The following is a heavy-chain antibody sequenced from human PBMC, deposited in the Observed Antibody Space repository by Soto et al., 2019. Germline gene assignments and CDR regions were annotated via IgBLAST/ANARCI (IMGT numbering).Heavy chain of an antibody. D-gene: IGHD4-4*01. J-gene: IGHJ2*01. CDR1: GFTFSSYA. CDR3: ASRLWRDDYNGGYFDL. V-gene: IGHV3-30-3*01. CDR2: ISYDGSNK. Sequence: QVQLVESGGGVVQPGRSLRLSCAASGFTFSSYAMHWVRQAPGKGLEWVAVISYDGSNKYYTDSVKGRFTISRDNSKNPVNLQMNGRRAEYTAVYYCASRLWRDDYNGGYFDLWGRGTLVTVSS.